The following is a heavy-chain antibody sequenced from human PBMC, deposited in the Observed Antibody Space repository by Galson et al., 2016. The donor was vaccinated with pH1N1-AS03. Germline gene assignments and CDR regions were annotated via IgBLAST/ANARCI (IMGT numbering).Heavy chain of an antibody. J-gene: IGHJ6*02. D-gene: IGHD3-3*01. CDR3: AREATIFGVAGLHMDV. CDR1: GGSFSTYA. CDR2: IIPVFYTP. Sequence: SVKVSCKASGGSFSTYAITWVRQAPGQGLKWMGGIIPVFYTPNYAQKFQGRVTITADESRNTAYMELSSLRSADTAVYYCAREATIFGVAGLHMDVWGQGTTVTVSS. V-gene: IGHV1-69*13.